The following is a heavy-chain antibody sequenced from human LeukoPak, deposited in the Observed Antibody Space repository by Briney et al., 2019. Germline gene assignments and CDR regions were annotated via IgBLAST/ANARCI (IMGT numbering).Heavy chain of an antibody. D-gene: IGHD6-13*01. CDR1: GYTFTGYY. V-gene: IGHV1-2*04. CDR3: ARDRPYSSSWYGGFDP. Sequence: ASVKVSCKASGYTFTGYYMHWVRQAPGQGLEWMGWINPNSGGTNYAQKLQGWVTMTRDTSISTAYMELSRLRSDDTAVYYCARDRPYSSSWYGGFDPWGQGTLVTVSS. CDR2: INPNSGGT. J-gene: IGHJ5*02.